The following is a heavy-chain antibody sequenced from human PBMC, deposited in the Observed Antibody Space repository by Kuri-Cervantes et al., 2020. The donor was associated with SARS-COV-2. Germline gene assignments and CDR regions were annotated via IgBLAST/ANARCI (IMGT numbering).Heavy chain of an antibody. CDR3: ASRGYGDYEVDY. Sequence: CVASGFTFSSYSMNCVRQAPGKALEWVSSISSSSSYIYYADSVKGRFTISGDNAKNSLYLQMNSLRAEDTAVYYCASRGYGDYEVDYWGQGTLVTVSS. CDR1: GFTFSSYS. J-gene: IGHJ4*02. CDR2: ISSSSSYI. V-gene: IGHV3-21*01. D-gene: IGHD4-17*01.